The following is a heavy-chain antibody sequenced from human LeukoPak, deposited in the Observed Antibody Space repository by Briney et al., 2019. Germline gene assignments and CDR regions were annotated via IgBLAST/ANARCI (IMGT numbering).Heavy chain of an antibody. CDR3: VREETIASRHDLFDY. CDR2: FDPEDGET. CDR1: GYTFTDYY. Sequence: ASVKVSCKASGYTFTDYYMHWVRQAPGQGLEWMGGFDPEDGETIYAQKFQGRVTMTEDTSTDTAYMELSSLRSDDTAVYYCVREETIASRHDLFDYWGQGTLVTVSS. V-gene: IGHV1-24*01. J-gene: IGHJ4*02. D-gene: IGHD6-6*01.